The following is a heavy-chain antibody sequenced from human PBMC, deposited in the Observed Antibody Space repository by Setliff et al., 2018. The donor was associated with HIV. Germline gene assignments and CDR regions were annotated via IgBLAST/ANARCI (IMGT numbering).Heavy chain of an antibody. D-gene: IGHD1-1*01. J-gene: IGHJ6*03. CDR3: ARMPATGSRGPDYYMDV. CDR1: GYTFINYD. CDR2: ASANRRNK. V-gene: IGHV1-8*03. Sequence: AAVKVACKASGYTFINYDMNWVRQAAGQGLEWLGWASANRRNKGYEQKFQGRLTITRNSAINTVYMVLSGLRSDATAIYYCARMPATGSRGPDYYMDVWGTGTTVTVSS.